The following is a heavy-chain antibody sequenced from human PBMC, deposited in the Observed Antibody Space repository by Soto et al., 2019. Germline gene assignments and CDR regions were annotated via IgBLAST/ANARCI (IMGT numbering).Heavy chain of an antibody. CDR3: ARTHSGSYYSVFNY. CDR1: NFSISGGYY. V-gene: IGHV4-38-2*01. CDR2: IYRSGTT. J-gene: IGHJ4*02. Sequence: SETLSLTCVVSNFSISGGYYWGWIRQSPGKGLEWIASIYRSGTTSYNPSLKSRVTISVDPSKNQFSLMLTAVTAADTAVYYCARTHSGSYYSVFNYWGRGSLVTVSS. D-gene: IGHD1-26*01.